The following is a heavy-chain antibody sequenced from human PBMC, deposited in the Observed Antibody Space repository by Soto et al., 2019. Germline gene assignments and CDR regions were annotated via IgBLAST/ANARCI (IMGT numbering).Heavy chain of an antibody. D-gene: IGHD2-15*01. J-gene: IGHJ3*01. CDR2: INPSSSHI. CDR3: SRGYGGGGGSFLRRVAIDV. V-gene: IGHV3-21*01. Sequence: EVQLVESGGGLVMPGGSLRLSCAASGFTFSTYHMNWVRQAPGKGLEWVSAINPSSSHIYYADSVRGRFTISRDNSKSSMKLQMNSLRTEDVAVYYCSRGYGGGGGSFLRRVAIDVCGQVTMVTVS. CDR1: GFTFSTYH.